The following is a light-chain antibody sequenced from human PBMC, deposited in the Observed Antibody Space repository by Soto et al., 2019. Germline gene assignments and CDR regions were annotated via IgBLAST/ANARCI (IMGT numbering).Light chain of an antibody. CDR3: QKHNGVPFT. V-gene: IGKV1-27*01. J-gene: IGKJ4*01. CDR1: QGISDH. CDR2: AAS. Sequence: DIQMTQSPSSLSASVGDRVIITCRASQGISDHLAWYQQKPGKVPKLLIYAASTVQSGVPSRFSGSGSGTEFTLTISSLQPEDVATYYCQKHNGVPFTFGGGTKVEIK.